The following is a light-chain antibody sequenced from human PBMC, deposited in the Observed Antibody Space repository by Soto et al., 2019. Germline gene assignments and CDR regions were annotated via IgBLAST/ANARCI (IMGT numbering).Light chain of an antibody. J-gene: IGKJ1*01. CDR1: QSILDRSKNKYY. CDR2: WAS. Sequence: DIVMTQSPDSLAVSLGERATFNCKSSQSILDRSKNKYYLAWYQQKSGQPPKRLIYWASLRESGVPDRFTGSGSGTDFTLTISSLQAEDVAVYYCQQYFTSPWTFGQGTKADIK. V-gene: IGKV4-1*01. CDR3: QQYFTSPWT.